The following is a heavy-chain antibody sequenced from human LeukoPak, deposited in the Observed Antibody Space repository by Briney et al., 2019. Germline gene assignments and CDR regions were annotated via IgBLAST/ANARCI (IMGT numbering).Heavy chain of an antibody. CDR1: GGSISSGGYY. Sequence: SETLSLTCTVSGGSISSGGYYWSWIRQHPGKGLEWIGYIYYSGSTYYNPSLKRRVTISVDTSKNQFSLKLSSVTAADTAVCYCARDLEGFEYYYDSSGLPAYWGQGTLVTVSS. V-gene: IGHV4-31*03. CDR3: ARDLEGFEYYYDSSGLPAY. CDR2: IYYSGST. J-gene: IGHJ4*02. D-gene: IGHD3-22*01.